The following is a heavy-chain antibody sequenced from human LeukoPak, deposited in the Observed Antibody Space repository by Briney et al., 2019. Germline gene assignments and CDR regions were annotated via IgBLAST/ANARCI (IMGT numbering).Heavy chain of an antibody. CDR1: GYSFTSYW. J-gene: IGHJ4*02. D-gene: IGHD3-3*01. V-gene: IGHV5-51*01. Sequence: GESLKISCKGSGYSFTSYWIGWVRQMPGKGLEWMGIIYPGDSDTRYSPSFQGQVTISADKSISTAYLQWSSLKASDTAMYYCARQYYDFWSGYSPIDYWGQGTLVTVSP. CDR2: IYPGDSDT. CDR3: ARQYYDFWSGYSPIDY.